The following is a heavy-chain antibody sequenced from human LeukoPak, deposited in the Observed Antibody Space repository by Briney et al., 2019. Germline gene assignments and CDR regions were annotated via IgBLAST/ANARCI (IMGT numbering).Heavy chain of an antibody. CDR1: GGTFSSYA. V-gene: IGHV1-2*02. CDR2: INPNSGGT. Sequence: ASVKVSCKASGGTFSSYAISWVRQAPGQGLEWMGWINPNSGGTNYAQKFQGRVTMTRDTSISTAYMELSRLRSDDTAVYYCARVAPTVTTSIFVAFDIWGQGTMVTVSS. CDR3: ARVAPTVTTSIFVAFDI. D-gene: IGHD4-17*01. J-gene: IGHJ3*02.